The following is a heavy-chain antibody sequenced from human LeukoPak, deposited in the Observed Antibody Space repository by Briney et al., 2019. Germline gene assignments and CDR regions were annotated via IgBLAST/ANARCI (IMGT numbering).Heavy chain of an antibody. Sequence: GASVKVFCRASGYTFSGYFIHWVRQAAGQRLEWVGRINADSGGPEYPPNFQGRVTMTRDTSTRTASMELSRLTSDDTAVYYCARDLSSTPNWELDYWGQGTLVTVSS. CDR2: INADSGGP. CDR1: GYTFSGYF. CDR3: ARDLSSTPNWELDY. D-gene: IGHD1-26*01. V-gene: IGHV1-2*06. J-gene: IGHJ4*02.